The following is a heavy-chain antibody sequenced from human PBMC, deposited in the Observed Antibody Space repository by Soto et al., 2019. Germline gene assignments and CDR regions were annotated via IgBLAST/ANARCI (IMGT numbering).Heavy chain of an antibody. V-gene: IGHV3-30*03. CDR2: ISIRGGDE. D-gene: IGHD6-6*01. J-gene: IGHJ4*02. Sequence: QVQLVESGGGVVQPGKSLRLSCAASGFTFSSYAMHWARQAPGKGLEWVTVISIRGGDEYYAESVRGRFTISRDDSKNTLYLQMDSLRVEDMAVYYCARGTIVARQHLDYWGQGTLVTVSS. CDR3: ARGTIVARQHLDY. CDR1: GFTFSSYA.